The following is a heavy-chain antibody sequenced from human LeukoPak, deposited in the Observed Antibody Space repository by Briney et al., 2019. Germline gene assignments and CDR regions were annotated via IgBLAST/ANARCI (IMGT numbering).Heavy chain of an antibody. J-gene: IGHJ4*02. CDR1: GFTFNNAW. CDR2: VKSKSEGGTI. V-gene: IGHV3-15*01. D-gene: IGHD4-17*01. CDR3: TTTPYGDYGIEY. Sequence: GGSLRLSCAASGFTFNNAWMSWVRQPPGKGLEWVGRVKSKSEGGTINYAAPVKGRFTISRDDSKNTVYLQVNSLKTEDTAVYYCTTTPYGDYGIEYWGQGTLVTVSS.